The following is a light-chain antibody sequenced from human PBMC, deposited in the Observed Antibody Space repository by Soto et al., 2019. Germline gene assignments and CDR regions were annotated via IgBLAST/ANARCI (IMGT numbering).Light chain of an antibody. CDR2: EVN. J-gene: IGLJ1*01. CDR1: GGDY. CDR3: LAGDNNRV. Sequence: QSALTQPPSASGSPGQSVTVSCTGIGGDYVSWYQQHPGKVPKLIIYEVNKRPSGVPDRFSGSKSGNTASLTVSGLQADDEADYYCLAGDNNRVFGTGTKVTVL. V-gene: IGLV2-8*01.